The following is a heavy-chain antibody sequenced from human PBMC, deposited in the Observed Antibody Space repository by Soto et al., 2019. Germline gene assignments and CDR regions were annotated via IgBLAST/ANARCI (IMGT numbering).Heavy chain of an antibody. CDR2: ISGSGGST. V-gene: IGHV3-23*01. J-gene: IGHJ5*02. D-gene: IGHD3-3*01. CDR3: AKDRRYYDFWSCYTDWFDP. CDR1: GFTFSSYA. Sequence: EVQLLESGGGLVQPGGSLRLSCAASGFTFSSYAMSWVRQAPGKGLEWVSAISGSGGSTYYADSVKGRFTISRDNSKNTLYLQMNSLRAEDTAVYYCAKDRRYYDFWSCYTDWFDPWGQGTLVTVSS.